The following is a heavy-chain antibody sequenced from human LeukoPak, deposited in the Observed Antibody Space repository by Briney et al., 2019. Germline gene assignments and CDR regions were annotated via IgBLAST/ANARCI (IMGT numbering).Heavy chain of an antibody. CDR2: INPDGSTT. V-gene: IGHV3-74*01. Sequence: PGGSLRLSCAASKFTFSSYWMHWVRQAPGKGLVWVSRINPDGSTTNYADSVKGRFTISRDNAKNTLYLQMNSLRAEDTAVYYCARGKSKFDYWGQGTLVTVSS. CDR3: ARGKSKFDY. J-gene: IGHJ4*02. CDR1: KFTFSSYW.